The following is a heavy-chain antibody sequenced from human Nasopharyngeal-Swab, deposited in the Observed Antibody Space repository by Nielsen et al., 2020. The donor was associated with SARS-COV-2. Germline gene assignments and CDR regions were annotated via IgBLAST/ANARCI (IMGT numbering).Heavy chain of an antibody. CDR1: GGSISSYY. CDR2: IYYSGST. J-gene: IGHJ3*02. V-gene: IGHV4-59*01. D-gene: IGHD3-16*01. Sequence: SETLSLTCTVSGGSISSYYWSWIRQPPGKGLEWIGYIYYSGSTNYNPSLKSRVTISVDTSKNQFSLKLSSVTAADTAVYYCARAGVGGAFDIWGQGTMFTVSS. CDR3: ARAGVGGAFDI.